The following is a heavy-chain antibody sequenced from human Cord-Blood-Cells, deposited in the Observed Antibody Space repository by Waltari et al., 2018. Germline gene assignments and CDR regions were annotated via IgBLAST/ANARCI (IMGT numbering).Heavy chain of an antibody. CDR3: ASGGDRAWYFDL. J-gene: IGHJ2*01. CDR1: GGSVSSGSYY. CDR2: IYYSGST. V-gene: IGHV4-61*01. D-gene: IGHD3-16*01. Sequence: QVQLQESGPGLVKPSETLSLTCTVSGGSVSSGSYYWSWIRQPPGKGLEWIGYIYYSGSTNYTPSRKRRVTISVDTSKNRFSLKLSSVTAADTAVYYCASGGDRAWYFDLWGRGTLVTVSS.